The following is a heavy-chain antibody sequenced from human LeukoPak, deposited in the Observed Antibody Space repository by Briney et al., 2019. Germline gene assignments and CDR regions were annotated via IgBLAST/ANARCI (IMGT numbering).Heavy chain of an antibody. CDR1: GFPFNTYA. J-gene: IGHJ4*02. V-gene: IGHV3-53*01. D-gene: IGHD5-18*01. Sequence: GGSLRLSCSASGFPFNTYAIHWVRQAPGKGLEWVSVIDSGGSTYYSDSVKGRFTISRDNSKNTLYLQINSLRVEDTAVYYCARDLGYSYGYFAHWGQGSLVTVSS. CDR3: ARDLGYSYGYFAH. CDR2: IDSGGST.